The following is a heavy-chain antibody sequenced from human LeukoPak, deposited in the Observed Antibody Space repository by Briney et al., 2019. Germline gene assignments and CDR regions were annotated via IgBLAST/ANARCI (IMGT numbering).Heavy chain of an antibody. Sequence: PSETLSLTCTVPGGSISSYYWSWIRQPAGKGLGWIGRIYTGGSTNYNPALKSRVTMSVDTSKNQFSLKLSSVTAADTAVYYCARTLRITIFGVVNRPFDYWGQGTLVTVSS. V-gene: IGHV4-4*07. J-gene: IGHJ4*02. CDR3: ARTLRITIFGVVNRPFDY. CDR1: GGSISSYY. CDR2: IYTGGST. D-gene: IGHD3-3*01.